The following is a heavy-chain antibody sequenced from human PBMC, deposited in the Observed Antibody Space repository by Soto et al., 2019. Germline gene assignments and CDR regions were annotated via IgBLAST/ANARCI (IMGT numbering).Heavy chain of an antibody. J-gene: IGHJ3*02. CDR2: IYYSGST. Sequence: SETLSLTCTVSGGSISSYYWSWIRQPPGKGLEWIGYIYYSGSTNYNPSLKSRVTISVDTSKNQFSLKLSSVTAADTAVYYCASVVVDATPPKVDAFDIWGQGTMVTVS. D-gene: IGHD2-15*01. V-gene: IGHV4-59*08. CDR3: ASVVVDATPPKVDAFDI. CDR1: GGSISSYY.